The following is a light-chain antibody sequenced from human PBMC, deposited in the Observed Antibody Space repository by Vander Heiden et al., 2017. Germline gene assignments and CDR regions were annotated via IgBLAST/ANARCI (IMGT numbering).Light chain of an antibody. CDR2: WAS. CDR3: QQYDSLPLT. CDR1: QSVLYSSNNKNY. Sequence: DIVMTQSPDSLTVSLGEMATINCKSRQSVLYSSNNKNYLAWFQQRPGQPPKLLISWASTRESGVPDRFSASGSGTDFTLTISSLQAEDVAVYYCQQYDSLPLTFGPGTKVNIK. J-gene: IGKJ3*01. V-gene: IGKV4-1*01.